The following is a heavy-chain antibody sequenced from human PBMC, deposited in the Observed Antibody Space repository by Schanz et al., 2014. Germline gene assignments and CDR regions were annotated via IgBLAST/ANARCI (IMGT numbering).Heavy chain of an antibody. J-gene: IGHJ2*01. CDR2: INSDDTTK. Sequence: EVQLVESGGGLVQPGGSLRLSCAASGFTVSSNYMSWVRQAPGKGLEWVSRINSDDTTKTYADSVKGRFTISRDNSKNTLYLQMNSLKAEDTAVYYCAKGPVSYPYWYFDLWGRGTLVTVSS. CDR1: GFTVSSNY. CDR3: AKGPVSYPYWYFDL. D-gene: IGHD3-16*02. V-gene: IGHV3-66*01.